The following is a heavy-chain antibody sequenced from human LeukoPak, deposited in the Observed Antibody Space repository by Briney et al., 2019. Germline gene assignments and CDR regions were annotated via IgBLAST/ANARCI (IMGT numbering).Heavy chain of an antibody. CDR2: LYPGESDI. CDR1: GYSFNTYW. J-gene: IGHJ4*02. CDR3: ARRQGCSSTSCPPDY. D-gene: IGHD2-2*01. V-gene: IGHV5-51*01. Sequence: GESLKISCRGSGYSFNTYWIGWVRQMPGKGLEKMGILYPGESDIRYSPSFQGQVTMSADKSINTAYLQWSSLKASDTAMYYCARRQGCSSTSCPPDYWGQGTLVTVSS.